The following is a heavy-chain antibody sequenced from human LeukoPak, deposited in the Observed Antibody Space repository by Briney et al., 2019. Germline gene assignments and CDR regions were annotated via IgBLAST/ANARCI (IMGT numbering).Heavy chain of an antibody. Sequence: GGSLRLSCSAAGFTFSSYEMNWFRQAPGKGLEWVSYISSSGTTIYYADSVKGRFTISRDNAKNSLFLQVNSLRAEDMAVYYCARSSGTYHFDYWGQGTLVTVSS. J-gene: IGHJ4*02. D-gene: IGHD1-26*01. CDR1: GFTFSSYE. CDR3: ARSSGTYHFDY. CDR2: ISSSGTTI. V-gene: IGHV3-48*03.